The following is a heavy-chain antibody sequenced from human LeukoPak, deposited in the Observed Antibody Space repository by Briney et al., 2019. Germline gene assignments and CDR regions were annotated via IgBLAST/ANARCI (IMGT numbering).Heavy chain of an antibody. J-gene: IGHJ4*02. V-gene: IGHV3-30*03. D-gene: IGHD3-9*01. CDR2: ISYDGSNK. CDR3: ARDEPPSYYDILTGYSPFDY. CDR1: GITFSRHG. Sequence: GGSLRLSCAASGITFSRHGMHWVRQAPGKGLEWVAVISYDGSNKYYADSVKGRFTISRDNSKNTLYLQMNSLRAEDTAVYYCARDEPPSYYDILTGYSPFDYWGQGTLVTVSS.